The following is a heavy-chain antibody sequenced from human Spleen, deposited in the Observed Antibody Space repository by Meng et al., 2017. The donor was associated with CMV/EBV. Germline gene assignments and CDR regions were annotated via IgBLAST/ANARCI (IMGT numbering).Heavy chain of an antibody. CDR2: IKQDGSEK. J-gene: IGHJ4*02. CDR3: ARGPKYYYDSSGYHPGYYFDY. CDR1: GFTFTKHW. V-gene: IGHV3-7*04. D-gene: IGHD3-22*01. Sequence: GESLKISCAASGFTFTKHWIHWVRQAPGKGLEWVANIKQDGSEKYYVDSVKGRFTISRDNAKNSLYLQMNSLRAEDTAVYYCARGPKYYYDSSGYHPGYYFDYWGQGTLVTVSS.